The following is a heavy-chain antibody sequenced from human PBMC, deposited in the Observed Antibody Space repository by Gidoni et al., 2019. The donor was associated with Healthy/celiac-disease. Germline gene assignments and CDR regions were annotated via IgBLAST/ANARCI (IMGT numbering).Heavy chain of an antibody. D-gene: IGHD2-2*01. CDR2: ISGSGGST. J-gene: IGHJ6*03. V-gene: IGHV3-23*01. CDR3: AKHGCSSTSCSYYYYYYMDV. CDR1: GFTFSSYA. Sequence: EVQLLEPGGGLVQPGGSLGLSCAASGFTFSSYAMSWVRQAPGKGLEWVSAISGSGGSTYYADTVKGRFTISRDNSKNTLYLQMNGLRAEDTAVYYCAKHGCSSTSCSYYYYYYMDVWGKGTTVTVSS.